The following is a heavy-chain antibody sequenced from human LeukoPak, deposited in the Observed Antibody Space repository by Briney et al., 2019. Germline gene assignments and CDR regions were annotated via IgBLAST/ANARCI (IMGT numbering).Heavy chain of an antibody. J-gene: IGHJ5*02. CDR1: GGTLSSYG. CDR3: ARVTPDYSRWFDP. D-gene: IGHD2-15*01. CDR2: VIPILATS. V-gene: IGHV1-69*13. Sequence: SVNVSCKASGGTLSSYGITWVRQAPGQGLEWMGGVIPILATSNYAQKFQGRVTITADESTSTAYMELSNLRSEDTAVYYCARVTPDYSRWFDPWGQGTLVTVSS.